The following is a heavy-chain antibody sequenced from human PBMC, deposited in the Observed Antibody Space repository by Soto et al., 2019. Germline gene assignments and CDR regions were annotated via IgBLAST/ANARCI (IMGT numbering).Heavy chain of an antibody. CDR1: GYTFNRYG. Sequence: QVQLVQSGAEVKKPGAAVKVYCKASGYTFNRYGISWVRQAPGQGLEWMGWISAYNGNTNFAQKFQGRVTMTTDTSTSTADMELRSLRSDGTSVYYCAREGYYVSGSADYWRQGTLVTVSS. D-gene: IGHD3-10*01. CDR2: ISAYNGNT. J-gene: IGHJ4*02. V-gene: IGHV1-18*01. CDR3: AREGYYVSGSADY.